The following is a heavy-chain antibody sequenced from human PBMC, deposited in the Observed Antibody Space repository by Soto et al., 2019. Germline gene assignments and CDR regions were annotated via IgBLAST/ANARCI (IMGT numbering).Heavy chain of an antibody. CDR2: IGSRSGWM. V-gene: IGHV3-21*01. J-gene: IGHJ3*01. Sequence: EVQLVESGGGLVKPGGSLRLSCVASGFGFSSYSMNWVRLAPGKGPDWVSSIGSRSGWMYYADSVKGRFTISRDNAKNTLYLQMSSLRAEDTAVYYCAKGSGDFLRSDGLDVWGQGTVVTVSS. D-gene: IGHD4-17*01. CDR3: AKGSGDFLRSDGLDV. CDR1: GFGFSSYS.